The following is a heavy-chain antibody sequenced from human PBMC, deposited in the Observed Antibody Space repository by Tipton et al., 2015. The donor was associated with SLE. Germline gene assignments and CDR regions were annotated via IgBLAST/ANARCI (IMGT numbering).Heavy chain of an antibody. Sequence: TLSLTCTVSGASISSYYWSWIRQPPGKGLEWIGYIYHSGSTNYNPSLRSRVTISVDTSKNQLSLQLSSVTTADTAVYYCARGDPQGLEPFDYWGQGTLVTVSS. J-gene: IGHJ4*02. V-gene: IGHV4-59*01. CDR2: IYHSGST. CDR1: GASISSYY. CDR3: ARGDPQGLEPFDY. D-gene: IGHD1-1*01.